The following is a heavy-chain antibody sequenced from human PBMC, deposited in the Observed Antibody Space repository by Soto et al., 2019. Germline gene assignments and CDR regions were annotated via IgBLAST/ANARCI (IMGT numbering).Heavy chain of an antibody. J-gene: IGHJ3*02. CDR1: GGSISISSYY. CDR3: ARPKEWLVRGKGSFDI. V-gene: IGHV4-39*01. Sequence: SSETLSLTCAVSGGSISISSYYWGWIRQPPGKGLEWIGTINYSGSTYYNPSLKSRVTMSVDTSKTQFSLKLRSVTAADTAVYYCARPKEWLVRGKGSFDIWGPGTMVTVSS. CDR2: INYSGST. D-gene: IGHD6-19*01.